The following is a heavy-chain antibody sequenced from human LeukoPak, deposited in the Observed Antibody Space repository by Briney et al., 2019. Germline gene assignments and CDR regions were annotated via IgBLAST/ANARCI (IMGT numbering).Heavy chain of an antibody. V-gene: IGHV3-48*04. CDR3: ARGGANRFDY. CDR2: ISTSSSTI. J-gene: IGHJ4*02. CDR1: GFTFSSYS. D-gene: IGHD3-16*01. Sequence: GGSLRLSCAASGFTFSSYSMNWVRQAPGKGLEWVSYISTSSSTIHYADSVKGRFAISRDNAKNSLYLQMNSLRGEDTAVYYCARGGANRFDYWGLGTLVTISS.